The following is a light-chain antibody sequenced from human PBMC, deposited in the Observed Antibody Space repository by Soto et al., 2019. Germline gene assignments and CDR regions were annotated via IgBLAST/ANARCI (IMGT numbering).Light chain of an antibody. V-gene: IGLV2-14*01. CDR3: SSYTSSSTLVV. Sequence: QSALTQPASVSGSPGQSITISCTGTSSDVGGYKYVSWFQQHPGKAPKLMIYAVSNRPSGVSNRFSGSKSGNTASLTISGLQAEDEADYYCSSYTSSSTLVVFGGGTKLTVL. J-gene: IGLJ2*01. CDR1: SSDVGGYKY. CDR2: AVS.